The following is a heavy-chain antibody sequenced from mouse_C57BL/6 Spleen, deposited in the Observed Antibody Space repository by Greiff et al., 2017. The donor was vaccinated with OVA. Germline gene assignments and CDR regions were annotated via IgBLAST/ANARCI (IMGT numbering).Heavy chain of an antibody. CDR1: GFSLTSYG. Sequence: VHLVESGPGLVAPSPSLSITCTVSGFSLTSYGVDWVRQSPGKGLEWLGEIWGVGSTNYNSALNSRLSISKDNTESQVFLKMNSLQTDDTAMYYCARTGTGAMDYWGQGTSVTVSS. CDR2: IWGVGST. CDR3: ARTGTGAMDY. D-gene: IGHD4-1*01. V-gene: IGHV2-6*01. J-gene: IGHJ4*01.